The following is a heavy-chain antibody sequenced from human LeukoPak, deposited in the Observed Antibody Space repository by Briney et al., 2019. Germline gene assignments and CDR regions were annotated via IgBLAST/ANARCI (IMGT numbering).Heavy chain of an antibody. Sequence: GGSLRLSCAASGFTFSGYAMHWVRQAPGKGLEWVAVISYDGSNKYYADSVKGRFTISRDNSKNTLYLQMNSLRAEDTAVYYCAKCLGSGWYASSDWGQGTLVTVSS. D-gene: IGHD6-13*01. CDR2: ISYDGSNK. J-gene: IGHJ4*02. V-gene: IGHV3-30-3*02. CDR1: GFTFSGYA. CDR3: AKCLGSGWYASSD.